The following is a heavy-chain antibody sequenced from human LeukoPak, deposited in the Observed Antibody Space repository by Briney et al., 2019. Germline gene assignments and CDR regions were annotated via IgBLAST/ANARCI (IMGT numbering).Heavy chain of an antibody. CDR2: IYYSGNT. CDR1: GVSISSSNYY. Sequence: SETLSLTCTVSGVSISSSNYYWGWIRQPPGKGLEWIGTIYYSGNTYYNPSLKSRVTISVDTSKNQFSLNLNSVTAADTAVYYCARLGGTTVTPDYWGQGTLVTVSS. CDR3: ARLGGTTVTPDY. J-gene: IGHJ4*02. V-gene: IGHV4-39*07. D-gene: IGHD4-17*01.